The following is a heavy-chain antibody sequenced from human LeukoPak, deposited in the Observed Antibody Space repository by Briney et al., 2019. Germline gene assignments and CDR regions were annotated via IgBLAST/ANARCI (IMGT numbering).Heavy chain of an antibody. CDR3: AKDLVRGNPTFDP. V-gene: IGHV3-30*02. Sequence: GGSLRLSCAASGFTFSSYGMHWVRQAPGKGLEWVAFIRYDGSNKYYADSVKGRFTISRDNSKNTLYLQMNSLRAEDTAVYYCAKDLVRGNPTFDPWGQGTLVTVSS. CDR1: GFTFSSYG. D-gene: IGHD6-25*01. CDR2: IRYDGSNK. J-gene: IGHJ5*02.